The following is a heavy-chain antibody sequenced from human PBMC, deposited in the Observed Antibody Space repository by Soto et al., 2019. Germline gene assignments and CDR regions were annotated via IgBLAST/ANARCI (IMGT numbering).Heavy chain of an antibody. CDR2: KDPSDSQT. D-gene: IGHD3-22*01. CDR3: ARQIYDSDTGPNFQYYFDS. Sequence: GESLKISCKGSGYSFAGYWITWVRQKPGKGLEWMGRKDPSDSQTYYSPSFRGHVTISVTKSSTTVFLQWSSLRASDTAMYYCARQIYDSDTGPNFQYYFDSWGQGTPVTVSS. CDR1: GYSFAGYW. V-gene: IGHV5-10-1*01. J-gene: IGHJ4*02.